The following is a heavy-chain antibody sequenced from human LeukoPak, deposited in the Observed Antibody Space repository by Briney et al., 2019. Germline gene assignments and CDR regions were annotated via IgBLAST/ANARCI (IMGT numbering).Heavy chain of an antibody. D-gene: IGHD4-17*01. CDR2: IYHSGST. CDR3: ARENSLLYGDYADYYYYYYMDV. V-gene: IGHV4-38-2*02. J-gene: IGHJ6*03. Sequence: SSETLSLTCTVSGYSISSGYYWGWIRQPPGKGLEWIASIYHSGSTYYNPSLKSRVTISVDTSKNQFSLKLSSVTAADTAVYYCARENSLLYGDYADYYYYYYMDVWGKGTTVTVSS. CDR1: GYSISSGYY.